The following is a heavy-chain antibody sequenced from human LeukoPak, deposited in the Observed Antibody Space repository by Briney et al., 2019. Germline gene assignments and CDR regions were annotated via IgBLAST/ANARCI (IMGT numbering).Heavy chain of an antibody. V-gene: IGHV1-24*01. CDR2: FDPEDGET. CDR1: GYTLTELS. Sequence: ASVKVSCKVSGYTLTELSMHWVRQAPGKGLEWMGGFDPEDGETIYAQKFQGRVTMTEDTSTDTAYLQWSSLKASDTAMYYCATSIVGADSPGPFDYWGQGTLVTVSS. CDR3: ATSIVGADSPGPFDY. D-gene: IGHD1-26*01. J-gene: IGHJ4*02.